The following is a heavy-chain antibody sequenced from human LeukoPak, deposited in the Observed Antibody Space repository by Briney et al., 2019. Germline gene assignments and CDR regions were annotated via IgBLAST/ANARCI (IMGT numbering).Heavy chain of an antibody. CDR1: RFTFSYYA. V-gene: IGHV3-30*15. Sequence: GGSLRLSCAASRFTFSYYAMHWVRQAPGKGLEWVAVISYDGSDKYYADSVKGRFTISRDNSKNTLYLQMSSLRAEDTAVYYCARGGVADPRYYYYYYMDVWGKGTTVTVSS. D-gene: IGHD2-21*01. CDR2: ISYDGSDK. J-gene: IGHJ6*03. CDR3: ARGGVADPRYYYYYYMDV.